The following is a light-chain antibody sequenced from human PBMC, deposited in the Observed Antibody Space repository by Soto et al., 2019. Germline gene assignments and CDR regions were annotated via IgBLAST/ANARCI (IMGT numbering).Light chain of an antibody. CDR2: AAS. J-gene: IGKJ1*01. CDR1: QGISTY. CDR3: QQSYNTTWT. Sequence: DIQMTQSPSSLSESAGDRVTITCLASQGISTYLNWYQQKPGKAPKLLIYAASSLQSGVPSRFSGSGSETDFTLTISSLQPEDFATYSCQQSYNTTWTFGQGTKVDIK. V-gene: IGKV1-39*01.